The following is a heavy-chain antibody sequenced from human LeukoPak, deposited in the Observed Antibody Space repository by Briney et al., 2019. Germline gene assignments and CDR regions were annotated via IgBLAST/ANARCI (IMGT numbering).Heavy chain of an antibody. Sequence: PGGSLRLSCAASGFTLSSYAMHWVRQAPGKGLEWVAVISYDGSNKYYADSVKGRFTISRDNFKNLLYLQMNSLRAEDTAVYYCARDPGSYYFDYWGQGTLVTVSS. D-gene: IGHD1-1*01. V-gene: IGHV3-30-3*01. J-gene: IGHJ4*02. CDR2: ISYDGSNK. CDR1: GFTLSSYA. CDR3: ARDPGSYYFDY.